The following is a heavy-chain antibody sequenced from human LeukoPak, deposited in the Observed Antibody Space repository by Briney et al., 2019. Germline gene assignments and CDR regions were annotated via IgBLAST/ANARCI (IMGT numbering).Heavy chain of an antibody. CDR3: ATGLAGSSKDY. D-gene: IGHD6-13*01. V-gene: IGHV1-24*01. CDR1: GYTLTELS. J-gene: IGHJ4*02. Sequence: ASVKVSCKVSGYTLTELSMHWVRQAPGKGLEWMGGFDPENGETIYAQKFQGRVTMTEDTSTDTAYMDLSGLRSEDTAVYYCATGLAGSSKDYWGQGTLVTVSS. CDR2: FDPENGET.